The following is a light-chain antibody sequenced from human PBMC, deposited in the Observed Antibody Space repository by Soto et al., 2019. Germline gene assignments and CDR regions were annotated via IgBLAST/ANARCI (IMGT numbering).Light chain of an antibody. CDR3: QQYGRTPYT. Sequence: EIVLTQSPGTLSFSPGERATLSCRASQSVSSSYLAWYQHKPGQAPRLLIYGASSRATGIPDRFSGSGSGTDFTLTISRLEPEDFAVYYCQQYGRTPYTFGQGPKLEIK. CDR1: QSVSSSY. V-gene: IGKV3-20*01. CDR2: GAS. J-gene: IGKJ2*01.